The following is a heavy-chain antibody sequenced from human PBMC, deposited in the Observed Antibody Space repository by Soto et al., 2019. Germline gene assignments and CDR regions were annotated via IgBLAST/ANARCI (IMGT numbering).Heavy chain of an antibody. J-gene: IGHJ6*02. V-gene: IGHV3-21*01. CDR3: ARDQGSSHYYMDV. CDR1: GFTFSSYT. CDR2: ISSSSSYI. Sequence: PGGSLRLSCAASGFTFSSYTMNWVRQAPGKGLEWVSSISSSSSYIYYADSVKGRFTISRDNAKNSLYLQMNGLRAEDTAVYYCARDQGSSHYYMDVWGQGTTVTVSS. D-gene: IGHD6-13*01.